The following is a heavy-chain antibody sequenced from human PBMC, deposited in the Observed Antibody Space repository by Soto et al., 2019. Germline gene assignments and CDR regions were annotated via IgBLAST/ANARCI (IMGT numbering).Heavy chain of an antibody. CDR1: GFTFSNAW. Sequence: EVQLVESGGGLVKPGGSLRLSCAASGFTFSNAWMSWVRQAPGKGLEWVGRIKSKTDGGTTDYAAPVKGRFTISRDDSKNTLYLQMNSLKTEDTAVYYCTKTLYYVILTGYFGGYYFDYWGQGTLVTVSS. CDR3: TKTLYYVILTGYFGGYYFDY. V-gene: IGHV3-15*01. J-gene: IGHJ4*02. D-gene: IGHD3-9*01. CDR2: IKSKTDGGTT.